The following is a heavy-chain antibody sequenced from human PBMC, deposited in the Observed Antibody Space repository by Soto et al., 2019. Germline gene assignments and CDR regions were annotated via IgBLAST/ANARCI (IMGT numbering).Heavy chain of an antibody. D-gene: IGHD6-19*01. Sequence: QVQLQESGPGLVEPSQTLSLTCTVSGGSISSGDYYWSWIRQPPGKGLEWIGYIYYSGSTYYNPSLKSRVTISVDTSKNQFSLKLSSVTAADTAVYYCAGGGAVAGMVTGWFDPWGQGTLVTVSS. CDR2: IYYSGST. J-gene: IGHJ5*02. V-gene: IGHV4-30-4*01. CDR1: GGSISSGDYY. CDR3: AGGGAVAGMVTGWFDP.